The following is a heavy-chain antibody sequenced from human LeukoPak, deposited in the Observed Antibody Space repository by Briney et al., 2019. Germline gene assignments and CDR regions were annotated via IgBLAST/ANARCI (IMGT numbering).Heavy chain of an antibody. V-gene: IGHV3-23*01. CDR3: AQGYLSGWYPH. CDR2: ISVDGEAA. Sequence: GGSLRLSCTVSGFSVSNSGMSWVRQAPGKGLELISAISVDGEAALYADSVKGRFIISRDNSKNTLYLQMSSLRAEDTAVYYCAQGYLSGWYPHWGQGSLVSVSS. D-gene: IGHD6-19*01. CDR1: GFSVSNSG. J-gene: IGHJ4*02.